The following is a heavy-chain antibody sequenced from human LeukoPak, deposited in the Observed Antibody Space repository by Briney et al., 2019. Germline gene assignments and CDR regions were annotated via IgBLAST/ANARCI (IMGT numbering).Heavy chain of an antibody. CDR2: ISSSSTI. V-gene: IGHV3-48*01. D-gene: IGHD3-22*01. CDR1: GFTFSSYS. J-gene: IGHJ5*02. Sequence: GGSLRLSCAASGFTFSSYSMNWVRQAPGKGLEWVSYISSSSTIYYADSVKGRFTTSRDNAKNSLYLQMNSLRAEDTAVYYCARGTDRFDPWGQGTLVTVSS. CDR3: ARGTDRFDP.